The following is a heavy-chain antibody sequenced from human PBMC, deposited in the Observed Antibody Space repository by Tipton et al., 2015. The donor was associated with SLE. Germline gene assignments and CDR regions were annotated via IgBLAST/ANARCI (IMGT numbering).Heavy chain of an antibody. Sequence: TLSLTCTVSGDSISSYHWSWIRQSPGKGLEWIGDISYSGSSNYKTSLKSRVTISTDSSKNQFFLNLNSVTTVDTAVYYCARAYSEGWSYFDFWGPGTLVTVS. CDR1: GDSISSYH. D-gene: IGHD1-26*01. J-gene: IGHJ4*02. CDR3: ARAYSEGWSYFDF. CDR2: ISYSGSS. V-gene: IGHV4-59*01.